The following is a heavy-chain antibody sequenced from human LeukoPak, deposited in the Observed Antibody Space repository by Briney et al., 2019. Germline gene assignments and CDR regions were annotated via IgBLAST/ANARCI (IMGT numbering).Heavy chain of an antibody. CDR1: GFTFSSYA. Sequence: PGGSLRLSCAASGFTFSSYAMSWVRQAPGKGLEWVSAISGSGGSTYYAGSVKGRFTISRDNSKNTLYLQMNSLRAEDTAVYYCAKSPVGEWLSYFQHWGQGTLVTVSS. V-gene: IGHV3-23*01. D-gene: IGHD6-19*01. CDR2: ISGSGGST. J-gene: IGHJ1*01. CDR3: AKSPVGEWLSYFQH.